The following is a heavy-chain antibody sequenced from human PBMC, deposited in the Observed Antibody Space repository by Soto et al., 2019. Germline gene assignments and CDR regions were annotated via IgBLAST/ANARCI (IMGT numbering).Heavy chain of an antibody. V-gene: IGHV1-46*01. D-gene: IGHD3-10*01. Sequence: ASVKVSCKASGYTFTTYYIHWVRQAPGQGLEWMGIINPSSGSAGYAQKFQVRVTMTRDTPTSTLYMELSSLRSEDTAVYYCARGPVLLWFGPGVYGMDVWGQGTTVTVSS. J-gene: IGHJ6*02. CDR1: GYTFTTYY. CDR2: INPSSGSA. CDR3: ARGPVLLWFGPGVYGMDV.